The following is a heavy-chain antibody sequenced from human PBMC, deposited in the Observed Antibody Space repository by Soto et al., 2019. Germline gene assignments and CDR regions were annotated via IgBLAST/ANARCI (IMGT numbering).Heavy chain of an antibody. Sequence: EAQLVESGEGLFHPGGSWDLSCEASGLIFGDFPMNWVRQAQGKGLGWVGRIRRKANSYTTEYPASVKGRFTISRDDSKNSLYLQMNSLKSEDTAVYYCAMLGGWSGGSSGMDVWGQGTTVTVSS. J-gene: IGHJ6*02. D-gene: IGHD6-19*01. CDR3: AMLGGWSGGSSGMDV. V-gene: IGHV3-72*01. CDR2: IRRKANSYTT. CDR1: GLIFGDFP.